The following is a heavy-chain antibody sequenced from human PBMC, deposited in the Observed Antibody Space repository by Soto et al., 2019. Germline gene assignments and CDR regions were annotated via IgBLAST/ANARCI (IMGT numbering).Heavy chain of an antibody. V-gene: IGHV3-7*03. CDR2: IKQDGSEK. D-gene: IGHD5-18*01. CDR1: GFTFSSYW. Sequence: PGGSLRLSCAASGFTFSSYWMSWVRQAPGKGLEWVANIKQDGSEKYYVDSVKGRFTISRDNAKNSLYLQMNSLRAEDTAVYYCARSWGEYSYGYYFDYWGQGTLVTVSS. CDR3: ARSWGEYSYGYYFDY. J-gene: IGHJ4*02.